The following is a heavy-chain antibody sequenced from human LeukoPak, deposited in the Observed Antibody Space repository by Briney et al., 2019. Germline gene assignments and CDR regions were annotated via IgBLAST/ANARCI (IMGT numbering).Heavy chain of an antibody. D-gene: IGHD4-17*01. CDR3: ARALYGDYEDWYFDL. Sequence: ASVKVSCKASGYTFTSYYMHWVRQAPGQGLEWMGMINPSGGSTSYAQKFQGRVTMTRDTSTSTVYMELSSLRSEDTAVYYCARALYGDYEDWYFDLWGRGTLVTVSS. CDR1: GYTFTSYY. CDR2: INPSGGST. V-gene: IGHV1-46*01. J-gene: IGHJ2*01.